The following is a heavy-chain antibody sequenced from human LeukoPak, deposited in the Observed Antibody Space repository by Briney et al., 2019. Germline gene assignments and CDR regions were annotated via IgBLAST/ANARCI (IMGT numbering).Heavy chain of an antibody. J-gene: IGHJ3*02. Sequence: GGSLRLSCTTSGFNFRAYWVGWVRQAPGKGLEWVSAISGSGGSTYYADSVKGRFTISRDNSKNTLYLQMNSLRAEDTAVYYCARPSTVTTKAIDAFGIWGQGTMVTVSS. CDR2: ISGSGGST. CDR1: GFNFRAYW. CDR3: ARPSTVTTKAIDAFGI. V-gene: IGHV3-23*01. D-gene: IGHD4-17*01.